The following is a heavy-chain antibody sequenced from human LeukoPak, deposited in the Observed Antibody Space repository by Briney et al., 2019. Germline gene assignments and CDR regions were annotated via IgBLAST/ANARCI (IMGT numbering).Heavy chain of an antibody. Sequence: PGGSLRLSCAASGFTFSSYAMSWVRQTPGKGLEWVSAISGSGGSTYYADSAKGRFTISRDNSKNTLYLQMNSLRAEDTAVYYCAKDLEVYSSGCFADYWGQGTLVTVSS. CDR1: GFTFSSYA. CDR3: AKDLEVYSSGCFADY. CDR2: ISGSGGST. V-gene: IGHV3-23*01. J-gene: IGHJ4*02. D-gene: IGHD6-19*01.